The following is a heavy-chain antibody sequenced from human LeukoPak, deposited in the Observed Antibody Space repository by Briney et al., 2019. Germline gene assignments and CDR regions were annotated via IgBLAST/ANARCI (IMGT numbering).Heavy chain of an antibody. CDR1: GGSFSGYY. CDR2: INHSGST. V-gene: IGHV4-34*01. J-gene: IGHJ3*02. D-gene: IGHD3-22*01. CDR3: ARGKWLLPPSAFDI. Sequence: SETLSLTCAVYGGSFSGYYWSWIRQPPGKGLEWIGEINHSGSTNYNPSLKSRVTISVDTSKNQFSLKLSSVTAADTAVYYCARGKWLLPPSAFDIWGQGTMVTVSS.